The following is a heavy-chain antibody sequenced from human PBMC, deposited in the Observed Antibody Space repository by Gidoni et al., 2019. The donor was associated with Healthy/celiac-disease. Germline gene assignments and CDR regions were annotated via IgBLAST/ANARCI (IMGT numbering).Heavy chain of an antibody. J-gene: IGHJ6*02. CDR3: AREGANTAMVFYYYYGMDV. Sequence: QVQLVQSGAEVKKPGASVKVSCQASGYTFTGSYLHWGRQAPGQGLEWMGWINPNSGGTNYAQKFQGRVTMTRDTSISTAYMELSRLRSDDTAVYYCAREGANTAMVFYYYYGMDVWGQGTTVTVSS. CDR2: INPNSGGT. V-gene: IGHV1-2*02. D-gene: IGHD5-18*01. CDR1: GYTFTGSY.